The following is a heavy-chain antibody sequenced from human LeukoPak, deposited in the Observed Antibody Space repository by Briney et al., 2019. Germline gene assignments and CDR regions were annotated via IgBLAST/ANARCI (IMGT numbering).Heavy chain of an antibody. CDR3: ARGEYCTNGVCYTGYYFDY. D-gene: IGHD2-8*01. Sequence: PGGSLRLSCAASGFTFSSYWMSWVRQAPGKGLEWVANIKQDGSEKYYVDSVKGRFTISRDNAKNSLYLQMNSLRAEDTAVYYCARGEYCTNGVCYTGYYFDYWGQGTLVTVSS. V-gene: IGHV3-7*01. J-gene: IGHJ4*02. CDR1: GFTFSSYW. CDR2: IKQDGSEK.